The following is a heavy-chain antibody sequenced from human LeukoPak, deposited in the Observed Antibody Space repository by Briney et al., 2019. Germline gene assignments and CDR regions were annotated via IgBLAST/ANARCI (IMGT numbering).Heavy chain of an antibody. D-gene: IGHD6-19*01. CDR1: GVTFGNYW. V-gene: IGHV3-7*01. J-gene: IGHJ5*02. CDR3: ARDPYSSGFNWFDA. CDR2: IKEDGSVK. Sequence: GGSLRLSCAASGVTFGNYWMAWVRQAPGRGLEWVANIKEDGSVKNYVDSVRGRFTISRDNAYNSLYLEMNSLRAEDTAVYYCARDPYSSGFNWFDAWGQGTLVTVSS.